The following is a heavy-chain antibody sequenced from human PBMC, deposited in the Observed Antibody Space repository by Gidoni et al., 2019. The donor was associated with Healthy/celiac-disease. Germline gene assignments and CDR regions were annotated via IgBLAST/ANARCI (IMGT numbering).Heavy chain of an antibody. V-gene: IGHV3-23*01. CDR1: GFTFSSYA. D-gene: IGHD3-22*01. Sequence: EVQLLESGGGLVQPGGSLRLSCAASGFTFSSYAMSWVRQAPGKGLEWVSAISGSGGSTYYADSVKGRFTISRDNSKNTLYLQMNSLRAEDTAVYYCAKIVGNDYYYDSSGYYCYYWGQGTLVTVSS. CDR3: AKIVGNDYYYDSSGYYCYY. CDR2: ISGSGGST. J-gene: IGHJ4*02.